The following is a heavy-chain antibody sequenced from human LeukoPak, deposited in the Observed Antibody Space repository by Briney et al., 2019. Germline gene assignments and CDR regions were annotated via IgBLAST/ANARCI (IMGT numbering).Heavy chain of an antibody. CDR3: VRDLRFIGGSDWFDP. D-gene: IGHD3-3*01. J-gene: IGHJ5*02. CDR1: GFLFSDYT. CDR2: VSYSGTYT. Sequence: PGGSLRLSCEASGFLFSDYTMKWVRQAPGKGLEWVSSVSYSGTYTFYADSVTGRFTISRDNANNSLYLQMDNLRVADSALYYCVRDLRFIGGSDWFDPWGQGTQVIVSS. V-gene: IGHV3-21*01.